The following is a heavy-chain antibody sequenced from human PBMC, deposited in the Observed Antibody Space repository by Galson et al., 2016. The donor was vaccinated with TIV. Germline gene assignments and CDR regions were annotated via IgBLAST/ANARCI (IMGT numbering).Heavy chain of an antibody. Sequence: SETLSLTCTVSGGSINTYYWSWIRQPPGKGLEWIGHIYYTGSVDYNPSLKSRITISFDTSKNEISLKLRSVTAADTAVYYCARANGHYYYGMDVWGQGTTVTVSS. V-gene: IGHV4-59*08. J-gene: IGHJ6*02. CDR2: IYYTGSV. CDR1: GGSINTYY. D-gene: IGHD2-8*01. CDR3: ARANGHYYYGMDV.